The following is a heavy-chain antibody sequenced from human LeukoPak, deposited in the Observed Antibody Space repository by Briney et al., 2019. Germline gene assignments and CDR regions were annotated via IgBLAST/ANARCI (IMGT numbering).Heavy chain of an antibody. J-gene: IGHJ4*02. CDR1: GGTFSSYA. V-gene: IGHV1-69*04. CDR3: AREEDRYDFWSGYYNPFDY. Sequence: SVKVSCKASGGTFSSYAISWVRQAPGQGLEWMGRIIPIFGIANYAQKFQGRVTITADKSTSAAYMELSSLRPEDTAVYYCAREEDRYDFWSGYYNPFDYWGQGTLVTVSS. D-gene: IGHD3-3*01. CDR2: IIPIFGIA.